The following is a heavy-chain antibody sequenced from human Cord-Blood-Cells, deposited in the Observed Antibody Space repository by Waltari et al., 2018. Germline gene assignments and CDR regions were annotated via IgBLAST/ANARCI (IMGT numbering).Heavy chain of an antibody. Sequence: QVQLQQGGAGRLKPSENLSHTCAVDGGSFSGYYWSGIRHPPGKGLEWIGEINHSGSTNYNPSLKSRFTISVDTSKNQFSLKLSSVTAADTAVYYCASLNSYYYYGMDVWGQGTTVTVSS. CDR3: ASLNSYYYYGMDV. CDR1: GGSFSGYY. CDR2: INHSGST. V-gene: IGHV4-34*01. J-gene: IGHJ6*02.